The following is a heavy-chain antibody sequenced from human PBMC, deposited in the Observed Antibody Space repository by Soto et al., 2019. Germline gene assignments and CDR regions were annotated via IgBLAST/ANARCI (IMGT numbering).Heavy chain of an antibody. CDR2: IYYSGST. CDR1: GGSISSGGYY. CDR3: ARGGWSMDV. J-gene: IGHJ6*02. V-gene: IGHV4-61*08. Sequence: SETLSLTCTVSGGSISSGGYYWSWIRQHPGKGLEWTGYIYYSGSTNYNPSLKSRVTILVDTSKNQFSLRLSSVTAADTAVYYCARGGWSMDVWGQGTTVTVSS. D-gene: IGHD2-15*01.